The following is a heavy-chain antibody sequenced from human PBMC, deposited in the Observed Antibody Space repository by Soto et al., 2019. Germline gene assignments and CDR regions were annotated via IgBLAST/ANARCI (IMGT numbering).Heavy chain of an antibody. D-gene: IGHD3-22*01. J-gene: IGHJ1*01. V-gene: IGHV1-18*01. CDR3: ARVMEYYYDSSGYYQSAEYFQH. CDR2: ISAYNGNT. CDR1: GYTFTSYG. Sequence: ASVKVSCKASGYTFTSYGISWVRQAPGQGLEWMGWISAYNGNTNYAQKLQGRVTMTTDTSTSTAYMELRSLRSDDTAVYYCARVMEYYYDSSGYYQSAEYFQHWGQGTLVTVSS.